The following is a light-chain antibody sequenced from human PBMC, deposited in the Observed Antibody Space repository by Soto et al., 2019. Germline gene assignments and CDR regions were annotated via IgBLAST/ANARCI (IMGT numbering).Light chain of an antibody. J-gene: IGKJ1*01. V-gene: IGKV1-27*01. Sequence: DIQMTQSPSSLSASVGDRVTITCRASQGISNYLASYQQKPGKVPKLLIYAESTLQSGVPSWFSGSGSGTDLNRTISSPPPEDVATYYCQKYNSAPWTFGQGTKVEIK. CDR3: QKYNSAPWT. CDR2: AES. CDR1: QGISNY.